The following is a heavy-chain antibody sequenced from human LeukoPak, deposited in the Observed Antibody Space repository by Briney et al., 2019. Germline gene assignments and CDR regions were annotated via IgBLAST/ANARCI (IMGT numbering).Heavy chain of an antibody. D-gene: IGHD2-21*02. CDR1: GYTFTGHS. J-gene: IGHJ3*02. V-gene: IGHV1-2*02. Sequence: GASVKVSCKASGYTFTGHSMYWVRQAPGQGLEWMGWIKPNSGGTNYAQKFQGRVTMTRDTSISTAYMELSRLRSDDTAVYYCARAYYCGGNCYSSAFDIWGQGTMVTVSS. CDR2: IKPNSGGT. CDR3: ARAYYCGGNCYSSAFDI.